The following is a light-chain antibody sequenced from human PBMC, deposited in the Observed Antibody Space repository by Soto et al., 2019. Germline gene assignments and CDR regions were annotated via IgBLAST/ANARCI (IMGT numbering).Light chain of an antibody. CDR1: SSDVGGYNY. CDR3: SSYTSSSTRV. Sequence: QSVLTQPASVSGSPGHSITISCTGTSSDVGGYNYVSRYQQHPGKAPKLMIYDVSNRPSGVSNRFSGSKSGNTASLTISGLQAEDEADYYCSSYTSSSTRVFGTGTKVTVL. V-gene: IGLV2-14*01. J-gene: IGLJ1*01. CDR2: DVS.